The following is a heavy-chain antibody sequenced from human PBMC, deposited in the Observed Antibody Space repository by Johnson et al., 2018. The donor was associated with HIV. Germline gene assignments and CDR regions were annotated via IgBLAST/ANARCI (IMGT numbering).Heavy chain of an antibody. D-gene: IGHD3-22*01. Sequence: QVQLVESGGGLVKPGGSLRLSCAASGFTFSDYYMNWIRQAPGKGLEWVSHISSSGTTKYYSDSVKGRFTISRDNTKNSLHLQMNSLRGEDTALYYCARGFVRISMILVADAFDLWGQGTMVTVSS. CDR3: ARGFVRISMILVADAFDL. CDR2: ISSSGTTK. V-gene: IGHV3-11*01. J-gene: IGHJ3*01. CDR1: GFTFSDYY.